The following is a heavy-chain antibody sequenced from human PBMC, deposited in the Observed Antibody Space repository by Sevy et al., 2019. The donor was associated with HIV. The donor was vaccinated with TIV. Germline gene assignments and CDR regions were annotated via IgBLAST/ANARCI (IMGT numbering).Heavy chain of an antibody. D-gene: IGHD5-18*01. J-gene: IGHJ4*02. CDR1: GFTLSSNA. V-gene: IGHV3-23*01. Sequence: EGSLRLSCAASGFTLSSNAMSWVRQAPGKGLEWVSSISSTGGSTYHADSVRGRFSISRDNSKNTLYLHMNSLRAEDTAVYYCAKDPNVDTAMAYYFDYWGQGTLVTVSS. CDR2: ISSTGGST. CDR3: AKDPNVDTAMAYYFDY.